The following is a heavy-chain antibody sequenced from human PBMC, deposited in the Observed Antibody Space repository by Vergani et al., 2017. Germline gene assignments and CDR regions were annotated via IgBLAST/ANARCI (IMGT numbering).Heavy chain of an antibody. CDR2: IFYSGAT. D-gene: IGHD6-25*01. CDR3: ARVDTQVPATSHFYYMDV. V-gene: IGHV4-30-4*08. J-gene: IGHJ6*03. CDR1: GGSISSGDHC. Sequence: QVQLQESGPGVVKPSQTLSLTCAVSGGSISSGDHCWTWIRQRPGKGLEWIGYIFYSGATYDNPFLRSRLTISVDTSQNQFSLKLRSVTAADTAVYYCARVDTQVPATSHFYYMDVWGKGTPVVVSS.